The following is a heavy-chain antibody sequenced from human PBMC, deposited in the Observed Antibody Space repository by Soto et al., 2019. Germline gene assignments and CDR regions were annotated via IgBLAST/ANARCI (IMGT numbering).Heavy chain of an antibody. CDR3: ARSGAGSGWL. D-gene: IGHD6-19*01. CDR2: IYYSGRT. CDR1: GGSVSSGRYY. Sequence: QVQLQESGPGLVKPSETLSLTCTVSGGSVSSGRYYWSWSRQPPGKGLEWSGYIYYSGRTSYNSSLKSRVTISVDTSKNQFSLKLSSVTAADTAIYYCARSGAGSGWLGGQGTLVTVSS. V-gene: IGHV4-61*01. J-gene: IGHJ4*02.